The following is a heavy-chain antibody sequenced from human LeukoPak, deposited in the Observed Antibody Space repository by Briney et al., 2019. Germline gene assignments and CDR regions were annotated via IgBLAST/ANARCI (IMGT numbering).Heavy chain of an antibody. CDR3: ARDGDTAHAFDI. J-gene: IGHJ4*02. CDR1: GGTFSSYA. CDR2: IIPIFGTA. Sequence: ASVKVSCKASGGTFSSYAISWVRQAPGQGLEWMGGIIPIFGTANYAQKFQGRVTITTDESTSTAYVELSSLRSEDTAVYYCARDGDTAHAFDIWGQGTLVTVSS. V-gene: IGHV1-69*05. D-gene: IGHD2-21*02.